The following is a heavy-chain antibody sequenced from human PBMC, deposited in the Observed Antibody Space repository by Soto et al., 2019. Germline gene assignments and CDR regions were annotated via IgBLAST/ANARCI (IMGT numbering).Heavy chain of an antibody. CDR3: ARAGGYYYDSSGHSIQRNYYYYGMDV. J-gene: IGHJ6*02. D-gene: IGHD3-22*01. CDR1: GFTFSSYW. V-gene: IGHV3-74*01. Sequence: GGSLRLSCAASGFTFSSYWMHWVRQAPGKGLVWVSRINSDGSSTSYADSVKGRFTISRDNAKNTLYLQMNSLRAEDTAVYYCARAGGYYYDSSGHSIQRNYYYYGMDVWGQGTTVTVSS. CDR2: INSDGSST.